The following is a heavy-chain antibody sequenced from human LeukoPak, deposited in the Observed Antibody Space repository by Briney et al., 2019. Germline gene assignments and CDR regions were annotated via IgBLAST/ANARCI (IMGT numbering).Heavy chain of an antibody. J-gene: IGHJ4*02. CDR1: GFTGNNNY. Sequence: TGGSLRLSCAASGFTGNNNYMSWVRQAPGKGLEWVAVLHSGGSTYYADSVKGRFTISRDSSKNTLYLQMNSLRADDTAVYYCARGGYSGYDPIYCFDYWGQGTLVTVSS. CDR3: ARGGYSGYDPIYCFDY. D-gene: IGHD5-12*01. V-gene: IGHV3-66*01. CDR2: LHSGGST.